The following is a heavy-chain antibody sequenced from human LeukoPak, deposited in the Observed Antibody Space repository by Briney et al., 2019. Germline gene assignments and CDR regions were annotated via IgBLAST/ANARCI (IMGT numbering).Heavy chain of an antibody. V-gene: IGHV4-59*01. CDR3: ARGRIRYFDYYYGMDV. CDR1: VGSINSYY. J-gene: IGHJ6*02. Sequence: PSETLSLTCTVSVGSINSYYWRCIRQPPGKGLEWIGYIYYNGGTNYNPSLKSRVTISVDTSKNQFSLKLRSVTAADTAVYYCARGRIRYFDYYYGMDVWGQGTTVTVSS. D-gene: IGHD3-9*01. CDR2: IYYNGGT.